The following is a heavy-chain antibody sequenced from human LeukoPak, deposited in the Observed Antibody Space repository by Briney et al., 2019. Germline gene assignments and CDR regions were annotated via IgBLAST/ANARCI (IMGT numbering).Heavy chain of an antibody. CDR3: ARRTDWYFDI. CDR2: IYSGDSDA. J-gene: IGHJ2*01. Sequence: GESLKISCKGSGYSFSMYWIGWVRQMPGKGLEWMGIIYSGDSDARYSPSFQGQVTMSADKSINTAYLQWDSLKASDTAMCYCARRTDWYFDIWGRGTLVTVSS. CDR1: GYSFSMYW. V-gene: IGHV5-51*01.